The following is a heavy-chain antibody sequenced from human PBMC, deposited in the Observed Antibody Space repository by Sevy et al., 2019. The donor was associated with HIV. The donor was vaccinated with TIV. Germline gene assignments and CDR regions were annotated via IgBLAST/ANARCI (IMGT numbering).Heavy chain of an antibody. CDR3: ATSPDFNDSSSDAFDI. D-gene: IGHD3-22*01. J-gene: IGHJ3*02. V-gene: IGHV1-24*01. CDR2: FDPEDGET. CDR1: GYTLTELS. Sequence: ASVKVSCKVSGYTLTELSIHWVRQAPGKGLEWMGGFDPEDGETIYEQKFQGRVTMTEDTSTDTAYMELSSLRSEDTAVYYCATSPDFNDSSSDAFDIWGQGTMVTVSS.